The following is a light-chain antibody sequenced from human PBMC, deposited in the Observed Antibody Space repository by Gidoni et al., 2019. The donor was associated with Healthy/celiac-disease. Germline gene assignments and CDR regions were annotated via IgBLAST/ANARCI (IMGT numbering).Light chain of an antibody. J-gene: IGKJ2*01. CDR2: AAS. V-gene: IGKV1-39*01. Sequence: SLSASVGDRVTITCRASQSISSYLNWYQQKPGKAPKLLIYAASSLQSGVPSRFSGSGSGTDFTLTISSLQPEDFATYYCQQRYSTPPTFGQGTKLEIK. CDR3: QQRYSTPPT. CDR1: QSISSY.